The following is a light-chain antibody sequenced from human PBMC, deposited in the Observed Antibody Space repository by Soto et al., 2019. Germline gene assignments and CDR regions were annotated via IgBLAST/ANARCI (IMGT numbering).Light chain of an antibody. CDR3: QQYNRWPLT. J-gene: IGKJ4*01. V-gene: IGKV3-15*01. Sequence: EIVMTQSPATLSVSPGERVSLSCRASQNIHAKLAWYQQKPGQTPRLLIYDASTRATGISGSFSGSGSGTEFTLTISSLQSEDFAVYYCQQYNRWPLTFGGGTKVDIK. CDR1: QNIHAK. CDR2: DAS.